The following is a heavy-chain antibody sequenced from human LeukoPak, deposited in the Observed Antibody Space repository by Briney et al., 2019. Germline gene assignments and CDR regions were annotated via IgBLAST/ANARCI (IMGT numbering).Heavy chain of an antibody. CDR2: INPKPGGK. Sequence: ASVTVSCKASGYTFTGYYMHWVRQAPGQGLDWLGWINPKPGGKNYAQQFQGRGTITRDKSISTAYMELSRLRPDDTAVYYCARVLGMVRGVIRWYFDLWGHGTLVTVSS. CDR1: GYTFTGYY. J-gene: IGHJ2*01. D-gene: IGHD3-10*01. V-gene: IGHV1-2*02. CDR3: ARVLGMVRGVIRWYFDL.